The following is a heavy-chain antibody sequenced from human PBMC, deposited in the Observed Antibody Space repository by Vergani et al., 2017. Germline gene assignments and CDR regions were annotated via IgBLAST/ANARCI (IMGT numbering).Heavy chain of an antibody. J-gene: IGHJ5*02. CDR2: IGTAGDP. CDR3: AKDGIDYGGNSAVPGEDKYNWFDP. V-gene: IGHV3-13*05. CDR1: GFTFSSYD. D-gene: IGHD4-23*01. Sequence: EVQLVESGGGLVQPGGSLRLSCAASGFTFSSYDMHWVRQATGKGLEWVSAIGTAGDPYYPGSVKGRFTISRENAKNSLYLQMNSLRAEDTAVYYCAKDGIDYGGNSAVPGEDKYNWFDPWGQGTLVTVSS.